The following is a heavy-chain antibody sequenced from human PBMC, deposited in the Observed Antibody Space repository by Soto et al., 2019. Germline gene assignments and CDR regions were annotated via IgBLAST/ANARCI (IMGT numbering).Heavy chain of an antibody. V-gene: IGHV3-49*03. CDR3: NSWASEVSFSRY. CDR1: GFTVGDYG. CDR2: IRGKASGGTT. D-gene: IGHD1-26*01. J-gene: IGHJ4*02. Sequence: EVQVVESGGGLVQPGRSLRLSCTASGFTVGDYGMNWLRQSPGKGLEWVGFIRGKASGGTTVYAASVKGRFTISRDDSKSIVYLQMYSLKTEDTAVYYCNSWASEVSFSRYWGQGTLVAVSS.